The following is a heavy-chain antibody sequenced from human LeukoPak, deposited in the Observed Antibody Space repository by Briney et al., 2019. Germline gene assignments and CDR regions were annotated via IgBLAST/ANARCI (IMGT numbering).Heavy chain of an antibody. CDR1: GYSISSGYY. V-gene: IGHV4-38-2*02. CDR3: ARGYGDYTYNWFDP. CDR2: IYHSGST. J-gene: IGHJ5*02. D-gene: IGHD4-17*01. Sequence: SETLSLTCTVSGYSISSGYYWGWIRQPPGQELEWIGSIYHSGSTYYNPSLKSRVTISVDTSKNQFSLKLSSVTAADTAVYYCARGYGDYTYNWFDPWGQGTLVTVSS.